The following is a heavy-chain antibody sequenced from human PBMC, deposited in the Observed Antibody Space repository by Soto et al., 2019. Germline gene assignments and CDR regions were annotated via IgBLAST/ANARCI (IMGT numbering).Heavy chain of an antibody. D-gene: IGHD4-17*01. CDR1: GFTFSRYW. J-gene: IGHJ4*02. V-gene: IGHV3-74*01. Sequence: HPGGSLRLSCAASGFTFSRYWMHWVRQAPGKGLVWVSRINSDGSSTSYADSVKGRFTISRDNAKNTLYLQMNSLRAEDTAVYYCVIGDYDFDYWGQRTPVTGSS. CDR3: VIGDYDFDY. CDR2: INSDGSST.